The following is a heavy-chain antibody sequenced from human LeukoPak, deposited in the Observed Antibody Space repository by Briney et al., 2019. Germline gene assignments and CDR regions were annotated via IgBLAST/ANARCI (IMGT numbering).Heavy chain of an antibody. CDR1: GASISSSSYY. D-gene: IGHD6-6*01. V-gene: IGHV4-39*07. Sequence: SETLSLTCTVSGASISSSSYYWGWIRQPPGKGLEWIGSMYYSGSTYYNPSLKSRVTISVDTSKNQFSLKLSSVTAADTAVYYCARDLYGYSSSSFDYWGQGTLVTVSS. CDR3: ARDLYGYSSSSFDY. J-gene: IGHJ4*02. CDR2: MYYSGST.